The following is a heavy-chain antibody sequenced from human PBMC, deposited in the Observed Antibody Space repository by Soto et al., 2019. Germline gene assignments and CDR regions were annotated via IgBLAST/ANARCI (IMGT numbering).Heavy chain of an antibody. CDR1: GFAFSNYA. D-gene: IGHD6-13*01. J-gene: IGHJ4*02. CDR3: ARARVYATGPLDF. CDR2: ISSSSDYI. Sequence: GSLRLSCAASGFAFSNYAMHWVRQAPGKGLEWVSSISSSSDYIYYADSMKGRVTISRDNAKNSLFLDMNSLTGEDTAVYYCARARVYATGPLDFWGQGTLVTVSS. V-gene: IGHV3-21*06.